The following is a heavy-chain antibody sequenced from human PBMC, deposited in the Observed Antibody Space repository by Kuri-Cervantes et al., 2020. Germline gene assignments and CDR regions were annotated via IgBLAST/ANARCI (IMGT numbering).Heavy chain of an antibody. CDR3: ARCGRTMSQSKHVVVVAATSDWFDP. CDR1: GGTFSSYT. J-gene: IGHJ5*02. CDR2: IIPILGIA. D-gene: IGHD2-15*01. Sequence: SVKVSCKASGGTFSSYTISWVRQAPGQGLEWMGRIIPILGIANYAQKFQGRVTITADKSTSTAYMELSSLRSEDTAVYYCARCGRTMSQSKHVVVVAATSDWFDPWGQGTLVTVSS. V-gene: IGHV1-69*02.